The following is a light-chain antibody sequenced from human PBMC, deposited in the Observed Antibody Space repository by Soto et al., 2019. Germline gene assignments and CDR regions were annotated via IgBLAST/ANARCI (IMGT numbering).Light chain of an antibody. V-gene: IGLV2-11*01. J-gene: IGLJ2*01. Sequence: QSALTQPRSVSGSPGHSVTISCFRTSSDIGSYNAVSWYQQHPRKAPKLIIFDVFERPSGVPDRFSGSKSGNSASLTISGLQAEDESDYYCSSFAPSYRVIFGGGTKLTVL. CDR2: DVF. CDR3: SSFAPSYRVI. CDR1: SSDIGSYNA.